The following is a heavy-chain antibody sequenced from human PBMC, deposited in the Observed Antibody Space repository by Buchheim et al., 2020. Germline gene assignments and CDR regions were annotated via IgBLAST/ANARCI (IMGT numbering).Heavy chain of an antibody. Sequence: QVQLVESGGGVVQPGRSLRLSCAASGFTFSSYGMHWVRQAPGKGLEWVAVISYDGSNKYYADSVKGRFTISRDNSKNTLYLQMNSLRAEDTAVYYCAKGLIAAAGTPGDDYYVMDVWGQGTT. J-gene: IGHJ6*01. V-gene: IGHV3-30*18. CDR3: AKGLIAAAGTPGDDYYVMDV. CDR1: GFTFSSYG. D-gene: IGHD6-13*01. CDR2: ISYDGSNK.